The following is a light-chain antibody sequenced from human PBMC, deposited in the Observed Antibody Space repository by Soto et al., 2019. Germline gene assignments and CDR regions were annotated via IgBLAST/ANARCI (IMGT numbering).Light chain of an antibody. CDR2: EVS. CDR1: SSEVGGYNY. CDR3: SSYAGSNNSYV. V-gene: IGLV2-8*01. J-gene: IGLJ1*01. Sequence: QSLLTQPPSASGSPGQSVTISRPGTSSEVGGYNYVSWYQQHPGKAPKLMIYEVSKRPSGVPDRFSGSKSGNTASLTVSGLQAEDEADYYCSSYAGSNNSYVFGTGTKVNVL.